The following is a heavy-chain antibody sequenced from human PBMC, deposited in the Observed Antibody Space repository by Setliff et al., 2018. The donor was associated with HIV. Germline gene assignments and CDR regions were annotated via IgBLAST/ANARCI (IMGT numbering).Heavy chain of an antibody. J-gene: IGHJ5*02. Sequence: ASVKVSCKASGYTFTSYGISWVRQAPGQGLEWMGWISAYNGNTNYAQKLQGRVTMTTDTSTSTAYLELRSPRSDDTAVYYCARDPYFWSGYKWFDPWGQGTLVTV. V-gene: IGHV1-18*01. D-gene: IGHD3-3*01. CDR3: ARDPYFWSGYKWFDP. CDR1: GYTFTSYG. CDR2: ISAYNGNT.